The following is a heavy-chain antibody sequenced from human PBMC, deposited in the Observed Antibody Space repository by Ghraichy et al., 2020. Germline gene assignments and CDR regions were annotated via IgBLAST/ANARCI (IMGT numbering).Heavy chain of an antibody. Sequence: SETLSLTCTVSGGSISSSNYYWGWIRQPPGKGLEWIGSIHHSGSTYYNPSLASRVTISVDKSKNQFSLQLTSVPAADTAVYYCACSLAVIRYFDLWGRGTLVTVS. CDR2: IHHSGST. V-gene: IGHV4-39*01. D-gene: IGHD4-23*01. CDR1: GGSISSSNYY. J-gene: IGHJ2*01. CDR3: ACSLAVIRYFDL.